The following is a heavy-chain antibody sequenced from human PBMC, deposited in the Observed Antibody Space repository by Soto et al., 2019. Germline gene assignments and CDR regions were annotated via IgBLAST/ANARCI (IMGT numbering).Heavy chain of an antibody. D-gene: IGHD6-13*01. CDR2: ISWNSGSI. V-gene: IGHV3-9*01. CDR1: GFTFDDNA. Sequence: EVQLVESGGGLVQPGRSLRLSCAASGFTFDDNAMHWVRQAPGKGLEWVSGISWNSGSIGYADSVKGRFTISRDNAKNSLYLQMNSLRAEDTALYYGAAIAAAGPRDYWGPGTLVTVSS. J-gene: IGHJ4*02. CDR3: AAIAAAGPRDY.